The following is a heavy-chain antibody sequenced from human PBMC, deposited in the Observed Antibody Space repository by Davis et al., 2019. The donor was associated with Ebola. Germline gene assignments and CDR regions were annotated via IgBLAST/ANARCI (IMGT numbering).Heavy chain of an antibody. Sequence: GESLKISCVASGFPFTSYWMHWVRQASGKGLEWVGRIRSKANSYATAYAASVKGRFTISRDDSKNTAYLQMNSLKTEDTAVYYCTSTAGTNDYWGQGTLVTVSS. J-gene: IGHJ4*02. CDR1: GFPFTSYW. CDR2: IRSKANSYAT. D-gene: IGHD6-13*01. CDR3: TSTAGTNDY. V-gene: IGHV3-73*01.